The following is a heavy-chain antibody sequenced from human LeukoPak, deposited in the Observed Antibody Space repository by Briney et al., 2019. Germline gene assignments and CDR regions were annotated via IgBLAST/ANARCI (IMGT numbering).Heavy chain of an antibody. CDR1: GYTFTSYY. D-gene: IGHD3-10*01. Sequence: GASVKVSCKASGYTFTSYYMHWVRQAPGQGLEWMGIINPSGGSTSYAQKFQGRVTMTRDTSTSTVYMELSSLRSEDTAAYYCDRDVLLWFGEEDWFDPWGQGTLVTVSS. J-gene: IGHJ5*02. V-gene: IGHV1-46*03. CDR3: DRDVLLWFGEEDWFDP. CDR2: INPSGGST.